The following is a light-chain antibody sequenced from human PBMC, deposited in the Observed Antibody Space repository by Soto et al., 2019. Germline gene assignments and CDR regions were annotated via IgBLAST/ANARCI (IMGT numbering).Light chain of an antibody. J-gene: IGKJ2*01. CDR3: HQYGSSPPYT. CDR2: RSS. Sequence: EVVLTQSPGTMSLSPRVRVTLSCRASLSFNNNYLDWYKQRPGQAPRILIYRSSDRATGIPDRFSGSGSGTHFTLTISRLEAEEFAVYYCHQYGSSPPYTFGQGNKLEI. V-gene: IGKV3-20*01. CDR1: LSFNNNY.